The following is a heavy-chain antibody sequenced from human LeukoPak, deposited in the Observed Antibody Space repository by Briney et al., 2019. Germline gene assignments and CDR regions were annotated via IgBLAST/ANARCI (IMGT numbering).Heavy chain of an antibody. CDR1: GGSISSSNW. Sequence: PSETLSLTCAVSGGSISSSNWWSWVRQPPGKGLEWMGEIYHSGSTNYNPSLKSRVTISVDKSKNQFSLKLSSVTAADTAVYYCAREWFGESYFDYWGQGTLVTVSS. J-gene: IGHJ4*02. CDR3: AREWFGESYFDY. V-gene: IGHV4-4*02. CDR2: IYHSGST. D-gene: IGHD3-10*01.